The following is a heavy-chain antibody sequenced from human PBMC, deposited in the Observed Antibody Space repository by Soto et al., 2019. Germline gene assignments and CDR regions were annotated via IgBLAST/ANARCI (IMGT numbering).Heavy chain of an antibody. V-gene: IGHV3-33*01. CDR2: IWYDGSHQ. CDR1: GFTFRSHG. CDR3: AREGYGGEAPFDC. J-gene: IGHJ4*02. Sequence: QVKLVESGGGVVQPGRSLRLSCAASGFTFRSHGMHWVRQAPGKGLEWVAVIWYDGSHQYYGDFVKGRFTISRDNSKNTLSLQMNSLRGEDTAIYYCAREGYGGEAPFDCGGQGTLVTVSS. D-gene: IGHD2-21*01.